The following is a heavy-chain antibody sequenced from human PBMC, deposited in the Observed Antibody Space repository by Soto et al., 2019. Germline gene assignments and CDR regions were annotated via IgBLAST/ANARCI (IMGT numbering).Heavy chain of an antibody. CDR3: ASSNYDSPIPLYS. D-gene: IGHD3-22*01. Sequence: QLQLQESGSGLVKPSQTLSLTCAVSGGSISSGGYSWSWIRQPPGKGLEWIGYIYHSGSTYYNPSLKSRVTIAVARSKNQFSLKLSSVTAADTAVYYCASSNYDSPIPLYSWGQGTLVTVSS. V-gene: IGHV4-30-2*01. CDR2: IYHSGST. CDR1: GGSISSGGYS. J-gene: IGHJ4*02.